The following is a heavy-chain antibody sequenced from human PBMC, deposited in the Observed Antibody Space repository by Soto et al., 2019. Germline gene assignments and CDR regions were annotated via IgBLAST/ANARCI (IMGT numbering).Heavy chain of an antibody. J-gene: IGHJ4*02. CDR3: ARDRSYYYDSSGYYPAGYFDY. D-gene: IGHD3-22*01. Sequence: ASVKVSCKASGYTFTSYGISWVRQAPGQGLEWMGWISAYNGNTNYAQKLQGRVTMTTDKSTSTAYMELRSLRSDDTAVYYCARDRSYYYDSSGYYPAGYFDYWGQGTLVTVSS. CDR1: GYTFTSYG. CDR2: ISAYNGNT. V-gene: IGHV1-18*01.